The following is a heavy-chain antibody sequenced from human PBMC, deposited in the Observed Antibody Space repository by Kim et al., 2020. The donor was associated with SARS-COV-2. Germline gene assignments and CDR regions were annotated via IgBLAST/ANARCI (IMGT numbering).Heavy chain of an antibody. D-gene: IGHD3-9*01. Sequence: SETLSLTCTVSGGSISSGGYYWSWIRQHPGKGLEWIGYIYYSGSTYYNPSLKSRVTISVDTSKNQFSPKLSSVTAADTAVYYCARGYILTGYWGSAWGGWFDPWGQGNLVNVSS. V-gene: IGHV4-31*03. J-gene: IGHJ5*02. CDR2: IYYSGST. CDR1: GGSISSGGYY. CDR3: ARGYILTGYWGSAWGGWFDP.